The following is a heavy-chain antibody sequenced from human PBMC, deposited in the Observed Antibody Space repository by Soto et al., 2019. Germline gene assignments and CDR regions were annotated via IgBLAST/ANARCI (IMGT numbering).Heavy chain of an antibody. D-gene: IGHD6-13*01. V-gene: IGHV4-34*01. Sequence: SETLSLTCAVYGGSFSGYYWSWIRQPPGKGLEWIGEINHSGSTNYNPSLKSRVTISVDTSKNQFSLKLSSVTAADTAVYYCERRVGSRSWNYYGMDVWGQGTTVTVSS. CDR3: ERRVGSRSWNYYGMDV. CDR2: INHSGST. CDR1: GGSFSGYY. J-gene: IGHJ6*02.